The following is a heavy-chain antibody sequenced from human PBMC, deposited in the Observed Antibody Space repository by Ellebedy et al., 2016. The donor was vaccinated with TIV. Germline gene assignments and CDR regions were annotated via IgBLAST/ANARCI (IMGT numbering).Heavy chain of an antibody. CDR3: ARRGNYLGDAFDM. J-gene: IGHJ3*02. Sequence: GGSLRLSXAASGFTFDMYSVNWVRQAAGKGLEWISFIIGTGSTTYYADSVRGRFTVSRGNAKNSLYLQMNSLRDEDTALYYCARRGNYLGDAFDMWGHGAVVIVSS. V-gene: IGHV3-48*02. CDR2: IIGTGSTT. CDR1: GFTFDMYS. D-gene: IGHD1-26*01.